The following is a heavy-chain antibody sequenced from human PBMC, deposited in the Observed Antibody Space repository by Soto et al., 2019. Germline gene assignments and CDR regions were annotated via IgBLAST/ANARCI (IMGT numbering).Heavy chain of an antibody. D-gene: IGHD3-22*01. J-gene: IGHJ5*02. CDR2: ISDSGTSI. CDR3: ARDNAFVASGFLDP. V-gene: IGHV3-11*01. CDR1: GFTFSDYY. Sequence: PGGSLRLSCVASGFTFSDYYMTWIRQAPGKGLEWVSHISDSGTSIYYADSVKGRFTISRDNANKSLYLHMNSLRVEDTAVYYCARDNAFVASGFLDPWGQGTLVTVYS.